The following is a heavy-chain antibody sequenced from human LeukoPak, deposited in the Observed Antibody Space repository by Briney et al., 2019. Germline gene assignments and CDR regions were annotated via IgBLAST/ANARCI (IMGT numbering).Heavy chain of an antibody. CDR2: INYIRTT. V-gene: IGHV4-59*08. Sequence: SETLSLTCTVSGGSISSYYWNWLRQPPGKGLEWIGYINYIRTTDYNHSLKSRVTISLDTSKNRFSLKLSSVTAADTAMYYCARSYSSSDHYYYYGMDVWGQGTTVTVSS. CDR3: ARSYSSSDHYYYYGMDV. D-gene: IGHD6-13*01. J-gene: IGHJ6*02. CDR1: GGSISSYY.